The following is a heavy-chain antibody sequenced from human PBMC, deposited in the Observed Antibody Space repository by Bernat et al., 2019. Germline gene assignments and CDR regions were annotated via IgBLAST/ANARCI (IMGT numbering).Heavy chain of an antibody. D-gene: IGHD2-15*01. CDR2: ISSNGGGP. J-gene: IGHJ2*01. CDR1: GFSFSNYA. CDR3: ARGGYCSGGTCYSSLTRHWYFDL. Sequence: EVQVVESGGSLVQPGGSLRLSCAASGFSFSNYAMYWVRQAPGKGLEYVSAISSNGGGPHYANSVKGRFTISRDNPENTLYLQMGSLRAEDMAVYHCARGGYCSGGTCYSSLTRHWYFDLWGRGTLVTVSS. V-gene: IGHV3-64*01.